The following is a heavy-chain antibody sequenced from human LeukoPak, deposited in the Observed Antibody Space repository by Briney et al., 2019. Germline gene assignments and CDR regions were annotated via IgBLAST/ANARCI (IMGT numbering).Heavy chain of an antibody. Sequence: SETLSLXCAVYGGSFNGYYWSWIRQPPGKGLEWIGEINHSGSTNYNPSLKSRVTISVDTYKKQYSLKLSYVTAAETAVYYCARGWRSRYAFDIWGQGTMVTVSS. J-gene: IGHJ3*02. D-gene: IGHD1-1*01. CDR1: GGSFNGYY. CDR2: INHSGST. V-gene: IGHV4-34*01. CDR3: ARGWRSRYAFDI.